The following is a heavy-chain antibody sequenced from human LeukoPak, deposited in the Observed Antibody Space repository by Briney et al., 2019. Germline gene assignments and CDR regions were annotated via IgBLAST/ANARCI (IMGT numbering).Heavy chain of an antibody. CDR1: GFTVSSNY. CDR2: IYSGGST. V-gene: IGHV3-66*01. J-gene: IGHJ6*02. D-gene: IGHD3-10*01. CDR3: ARDLPLMVRGVIITYYYGMDV. Sequence: PGGSLRLSCAASGFTVSSNYMSWVRQAPGKGLEWVSVIYSGGSTYYADSVKGRFTISRDNSKNTLYLQMNRLRAEDTAVYYCARDLPLMVRGVIITYYYGMDVWGQGTTVTVSS.